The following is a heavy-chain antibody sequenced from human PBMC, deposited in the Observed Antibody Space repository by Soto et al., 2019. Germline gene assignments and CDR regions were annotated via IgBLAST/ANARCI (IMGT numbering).Heavy chain of an antibody. CDR1: GGTFSSYT. D-gene: IGHD3-10*01. CDR3: ARDSVAPHGAFDI. CDR2: IIPILGIA. J-gene: IGHJ3*02. Sequence: GASVKVCCKASGGTFSSYTISWVRQAPGQGLEWMGRIIPILGIANYAQKFQGRVTITADKSTSTAYMELSSLRSEDTAVYYCARDSVAPHGAFDIWGQGTMVTVSS. V-gene: IGHV1-69*04.